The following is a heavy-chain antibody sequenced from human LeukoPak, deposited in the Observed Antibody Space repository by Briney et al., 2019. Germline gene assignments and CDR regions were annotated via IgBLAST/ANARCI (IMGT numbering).Heavy chain of an antibody. CDR2: INPSGGST. CDR1: GYTFTGYY. Sequence: AASVKVSCKASGYTFTGYYMHWVRQAPGQGLEWMGIINPSGGSTSYAQKFQGRVTMTRDTSTSTVYMELSSLRSEDTAVYYCARTEAVKPSFDYWGQGTLVTVSS. V-gene: IGHV1-46*01. CDR3: ARTEAVKPSFDY. D-gene: IGHD4-17*01. J-gene: IGHJ4*02.